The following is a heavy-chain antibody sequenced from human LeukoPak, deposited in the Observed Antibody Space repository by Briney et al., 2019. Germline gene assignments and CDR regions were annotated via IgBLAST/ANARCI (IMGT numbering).Heavy chain of an antibody. V-gene: IGHV1-2*06. J-gene: IGHJ1*01. CDR1: GYTFTGYY. Sequence: ASVKVSCKASGYTFTGYYMHWVRQAPGQGLEWMGRINPNSGGTNYAQKFQGRVTMTRDTSISTAYMELSRLRSDHTAVYYCARRLYYDSSGYHQGGQASLVPVSS. CDR3: ARRLYYDSSGYHQ. D-gene: IGHD3-22*01. CDR2: INPNSGGT.